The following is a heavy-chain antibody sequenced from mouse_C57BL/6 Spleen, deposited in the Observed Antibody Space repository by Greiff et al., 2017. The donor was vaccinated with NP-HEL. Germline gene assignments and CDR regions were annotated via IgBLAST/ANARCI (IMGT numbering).Heavy chain of an antibody. CDR3: ARDGSSSWDY. D-gene: IGHD1-1*01. J-gene: IGHJ4*01. V-gene: IGHV1-52*01. CDR1: GYTFTSYW. Sequence: QVQLQQPGAELVRPGSSVKLSCKASGYTFTSYWMHWVKQRPIQGLEWIGNIDPSDSETHYNQKVKDKATLTVDQSSSTAYMQLSSLTSEDSSVYYCARDGSSSWDYWGQGTSVTVSS. CDR2: IDPSDSET.